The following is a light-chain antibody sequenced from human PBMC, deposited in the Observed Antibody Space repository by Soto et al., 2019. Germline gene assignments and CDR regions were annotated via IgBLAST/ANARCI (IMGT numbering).Light chain of an antibody. Sequence: QSALTQPRSVSGSPGQSVTISCTGTSSNVGGYNYVSWYQQQTGKAPKLMIYDVSKRPSGVPDRFSGSKSGNTAFLTISGLHAEDEADYYCCSYAGSYTLGVFGGGTKLTVL. CDR3: CSYAGSYTLGV. V-gene: IGLV2-11*01. J-gene: IGLJ2*01. CDR1: SSNVGGYNY. CDR2: DVS.